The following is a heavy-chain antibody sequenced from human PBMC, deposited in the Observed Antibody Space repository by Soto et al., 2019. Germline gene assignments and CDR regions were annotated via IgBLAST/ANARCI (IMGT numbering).Heavy chain of an antibody. Sequence: TLGSLRFPWAAARCSFYGFARMWVRQPPGKGREWVSAISGSGTTSYYADSVKGQFTVSRDTSKNTLYLQMNSLRAEDTALYYCAIEPLPAPDTHACDIWGQGIMLTVSS. V-gene: IGHV3-23*01. CDR1: RCSFYGFA. CDR2: ISGSGTTS. CDR3: AIEPLPAPDTHACDI. J-gene: IGHJ3*02.